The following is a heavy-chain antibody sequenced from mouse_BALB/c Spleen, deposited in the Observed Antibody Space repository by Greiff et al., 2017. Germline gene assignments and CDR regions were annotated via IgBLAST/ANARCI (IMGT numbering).Heavy chain of an antibody. CDR2: IWSDGST. CDR1: GFSLTSYG. CDR3: ARHITTATYAMDY. J-gene: IGHJ4*01. Sequence: QVQLQQSGPDLVAPSQSLSITCTVSGFSLTSYGVHWVRQPPGKGLEWLVVIWSDGSTTYNSALKSRLSISKDNSKSQVFLKMNSLQTDDTAMYYCARHITTATYAMDYWGQGTSVTVSS. V-gene: IGHV2-6-2*01. D-gene: IGHD1-2*01.